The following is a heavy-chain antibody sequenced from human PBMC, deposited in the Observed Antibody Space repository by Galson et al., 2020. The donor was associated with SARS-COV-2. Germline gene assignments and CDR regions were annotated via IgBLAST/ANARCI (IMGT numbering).Heavy chain of an antibody. CDR1: GYTFTSYG. D-gene: IGHD3-3*01. J-gene: IGHJ6*03. Sequence: VKVSCKASGYTFTSYGISWVRQAPGQGLEWMGWISAYNGNTNYAQKLQGRVTMTTDTSTSTAYMELRSLRSDDTAVYYCAREVGYDFWSGYFYYYYMDVWGKGTTVTVSS. CDR3: AREVGYDFWSGYFYYYYMDV. CDR2: ISAYNGNT. V-gene: IGHV1-18*01.